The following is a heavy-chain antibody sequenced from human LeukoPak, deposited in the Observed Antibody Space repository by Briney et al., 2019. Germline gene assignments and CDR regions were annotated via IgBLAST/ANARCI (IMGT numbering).Heavy chain of an antibody. CDR2: IRSKAYGGTT. Sequence: PGGSLRLSCTASGFTFGDYAMSWVRQAPGKGLEWVGFIRSKAYGGTTEYAASVKGRFTISRDDSKSIAYLQMNSLKTEDTAVYYCTTVPLYDSSVGWFDPWGQGTLVTVSS. CDR1: GFTFGDYA. J-gene: IGHJ5*02. CDR3: TTVPLYDSSVGWFDP. V-gene: IGHV3-49*04. D-gene: IGHD3-22*01.